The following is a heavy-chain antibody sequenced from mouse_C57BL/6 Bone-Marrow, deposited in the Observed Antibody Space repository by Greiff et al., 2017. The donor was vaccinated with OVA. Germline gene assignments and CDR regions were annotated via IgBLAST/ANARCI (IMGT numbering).Heavy chain of an antibody. CDR1: GYTFTSYW. J-gene: IGHJ1*03. V-gene: IGHV1-55*01. CDR2: IYPGSGST. D-gene: IGHD2-4*01. CDR3: ARDGAWDYPCWYFDV. Sequence: QVQLQQPGAELVKPGASVKMSCKASGYTFTSYWITWVKQRPGQGLEWIGDIYPGSGSTNYNEKFKSKATLTVDTSSSTAYMQLSSLTSEDSAVYYCARDGAWDYPCWYFDVWGTGTTVTVSS.